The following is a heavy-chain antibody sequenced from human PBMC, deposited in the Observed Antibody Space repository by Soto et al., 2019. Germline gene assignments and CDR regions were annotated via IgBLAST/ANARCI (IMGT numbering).Heavy chain of an antibody. CDR2: IVVGSGNT. J-gene: IGHJ4*02. Sequence: ASVKVSCKASGFTFTSSAVQWVRQARGQRLEWIGWIVVGSGNTNYAQKFQERVTITRDMSTSTAYMGLSSLRSEDTAVYYCAATYYDFWSGYSYVRVIFDYWGQGTLVTVSS. D-gene: IGHD3-3*01. CDR3: AATYYDFWSGYSYVRVIFDY. V-gene: IGHV1-58*01. CDR1: GFTFTSSA.